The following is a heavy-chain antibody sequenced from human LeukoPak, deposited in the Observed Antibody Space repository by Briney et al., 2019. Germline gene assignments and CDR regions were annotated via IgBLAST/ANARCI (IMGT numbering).Heavy chain of an antibody. V-gene: IGHV4-39*01. CDR2: IYYSGST. CDR1: GGSISSSSYY. Sequence: PSETLSLTCTVSGGSISSSSYYWGWIRQPPGKGLEWIGSIYYSGSTYYNPSLKSRVTISVDTSKNQFSLKLSSVTAADTAVYYCARRAGGTASFYFDYWGQGALVTVSS. J-gene: IGHJ4*02. CDR3: ARRAGGTASFYFDY. D-gene: IGHD2-21*02.